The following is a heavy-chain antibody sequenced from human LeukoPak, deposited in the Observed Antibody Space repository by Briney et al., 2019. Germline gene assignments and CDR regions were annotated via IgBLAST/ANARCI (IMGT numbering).Heavy chain of an antibody. Sequence: PGGSLRLSCAASGFTFSSYGMHWVRQAPGKGLEWVVVISYDGSNKYYADSVKGRFTISRDNSKNTLYLQMNSLRAEDTAVYYCAKETTRAYCGGDCYSGPYGYWGQGTLVTVSS. CDR1: GFTFSSYG. J-gene: IGHJ4*02. CDR2: ISYDGSNK. D-gene: IGHD2-21*02. CDR3: AKETTRAYCGGDCYSGPYGY. V-gene: IGHV3-30*18.